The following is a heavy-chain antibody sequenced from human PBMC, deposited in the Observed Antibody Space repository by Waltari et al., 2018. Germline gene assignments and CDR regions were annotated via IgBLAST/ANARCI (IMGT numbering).Heavy chain of an antibody. Sequence: QVQLQESGPGLVKPSETLSLTCAVSGYSISSGYYWGWIRQPPGKGLEWIGSIYHSGGTYYNPSLKSRVTISVDTSKNQFSLKLSSVTAADTAVYYCARGMVGAAYFDCWGQGALVSVSS. CDR1: GYSISSGYY. CDR3: ARGMVGAAYFDC. V-gene: IGHV4-38-2*01. J-gene: IGHJ4*02. CDR2: IYHSGGT. D-gene: IGHD1-26*01.